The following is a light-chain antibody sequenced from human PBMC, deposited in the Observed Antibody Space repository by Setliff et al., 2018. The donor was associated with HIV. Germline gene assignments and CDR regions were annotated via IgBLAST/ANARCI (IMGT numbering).Light chain of an antibody. Sequence: QSALTQPASVSGSPGQSITISCTGTRSDVGGYDYVSWYQHHPGKAPKLIIYNVNKRPSGVSNRLSGSKSGNTASLTISGLQAEDEADYYFTSYTTSSSPYVFGTGTKVTV. CDR2: NVN. CDR3: TSYTTSSSPYV. V-gene: IGLV2-14*03. CDR1: RSDVGGYDY. J-gene: IGLJ1*01.